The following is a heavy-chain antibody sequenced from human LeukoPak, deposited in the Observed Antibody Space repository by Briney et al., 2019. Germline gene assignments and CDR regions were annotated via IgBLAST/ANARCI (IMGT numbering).Heavy chain of an antibody. D-gene: IGHD3-22*01. Sequence: SETLSLTCTVSGGSISSSGYYWGWIRQPPGKGLEWIGIIYYSGSTYYNPSLKSRVTISVDTSKNQFSLRLSSVTAADTAVYYCARGHYYDSSGYQEYNWFDPWGQGTLVTVSS. CDR1: GGSISSSGYY. CDR2: IYYSGST. V-gene: IGHV4-39*07. CDR3: ARGHYYDSSGYQEYNWFDP. J-gene: IGHJ5*02.